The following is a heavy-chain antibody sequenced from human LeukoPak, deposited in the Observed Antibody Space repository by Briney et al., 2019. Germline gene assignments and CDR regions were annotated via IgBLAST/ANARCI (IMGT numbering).Heavy chain of an antibody. J-gene: IGHJ6*03. Sequence: ASVKVSCKASGYTFTSYYMHWVRQAPGQGLEWMGIINPSGGSTSYAQKFQGRVTMTRDTSTSTVYMELSSLRSEDTAVYYCARAPGVVTAPYYYCYYYMDVWGKGTTVTVSS. CDR1: GYTFTSYY. D-gene: IGHD2-21*02. V-gene: IGHV1-46*01. CDR3: ARAPGVVTAPYYYCYYYMDV. CDR2: INPSGGST.